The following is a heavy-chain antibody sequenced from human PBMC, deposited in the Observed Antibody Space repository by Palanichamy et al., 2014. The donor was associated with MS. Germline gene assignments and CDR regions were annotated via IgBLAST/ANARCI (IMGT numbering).Heavy chain of an antibody. CDR1: GDSLGSYH. CDR2: IHYNGKT. J-gene: IGHJ4*02. CDR3: ARDVKSQYYADSTGFLV. V-gene: IGHV4-59*01. D-gene: IGHD3-22*01. Sequence: QVQLQEPGPGLVKPSETLSLTCSVSGDSLGSYHWSWVRQPPGKGLEWLGAIHYNGKTVSKPSLKNRVTISVDTAKNQITLNLFSVTTADTAVYFCARDVKSQYYADSTGFLVWGQGSLVIVSS.